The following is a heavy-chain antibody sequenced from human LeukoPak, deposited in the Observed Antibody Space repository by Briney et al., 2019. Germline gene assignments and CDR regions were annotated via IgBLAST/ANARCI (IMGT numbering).Heavy chain of an antibody. Sequence: ASVKVSCKASGYTFTSYDINWVRQATGQGLEWMGWINPNSGGTNYAQKFQGWVTMTRDTSISTAYMELSRLRSDDTAVYYCARDMSSIAASYYYYGMDVWGQGTTVTVSS. V-gene: IGHV1-2*04. CDR2: INPNSGGT. J-gene: IGHJ6*02. CDR3: ARDMSSIAASYYYYGMDV. CDR1: GYTFTSYD. D-gene: IGHD6-6*01.